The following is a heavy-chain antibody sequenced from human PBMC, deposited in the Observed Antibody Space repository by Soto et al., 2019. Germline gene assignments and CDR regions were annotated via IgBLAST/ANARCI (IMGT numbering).Heavy chain of an antibody. CDR1: GFTFSSYA. J-gene: IGHJ6*02. Sequence: PGGSLRLSCAASGFTFSSYAMHWVRQAPGKGLEWVAVISYDGSNKYYADSVKGRFTTSRDNSKNTLYLQMDSLRAEDTAVYYCARDLAVAGTDYYYGMDVWGQGTTVTVSS. CDR3: ARDLAVAGTDYYYGMDV. CDR2: ISYDGSNK. D-gene: IGHD6-19*01. V-gene: IGHV3-30-3*01.